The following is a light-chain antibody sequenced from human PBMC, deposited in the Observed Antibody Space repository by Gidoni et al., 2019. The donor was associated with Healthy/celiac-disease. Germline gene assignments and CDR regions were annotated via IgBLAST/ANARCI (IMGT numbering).Light chain of an antibody. CDR1: KDISNY. J-gene: IGKJ5*01. CDR3: QQYDNLPIT. CDR2: DAS. V-gene: IGKV1-33*01. Sequence: DIQMTQSPSSLSASVGDRVTITCQASKDISNYLNWYQQKPGKAPKLLIYDASNLETGDPSRFSGSGSGTVFTFTISILQPEDIATYYCQQYDNLPITFGQGTRLEIK.